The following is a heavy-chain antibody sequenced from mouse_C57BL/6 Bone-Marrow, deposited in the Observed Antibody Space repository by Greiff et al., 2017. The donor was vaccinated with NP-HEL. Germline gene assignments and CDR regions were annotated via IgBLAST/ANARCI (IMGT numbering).Heavy chain of an antibody. CDR3: AVYYGSSYDWYFDV. V-gene: IGHV3-6*01. CDR1: GYSITSGYY. CDR2: ISYDGSN. J-gene: IGHJ1*03. D-gene: IGHD1-1*01. Sequence: EVKLMESGPGLVKPSQSLSLTCSVTGYSITSGYYWNWIRQFPGNKLEWMGYISYDGSNNYNPSLKNRISITRDTSKNQFFLKLNSVTTEDTATYSCAVYYGSSYDWYFDVWGTGTTVTVSS.